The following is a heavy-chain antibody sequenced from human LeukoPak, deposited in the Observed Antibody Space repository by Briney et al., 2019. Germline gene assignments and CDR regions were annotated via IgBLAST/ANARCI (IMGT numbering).Heavy chain of an antibody. D-gene: IGHD3-16*02. CDR2: IYYSGST. CDR1: GGSISSSSYY. J-gene: IGHJ4*02. V-gene: IGHV4-39*01. Sequence: PSETLSLTCTVSGGSISSSSYYWGWIRQPPGKGLEWIGSIYYSGSTYYNPSLKSRVTISVDTSKNQFSLKLSSVTAADTAVYYCARAYDYVWGSYRYPGYFDYWGQGTLVTVSS. CDR3: ARAYDYVWGSYRYPGYFDY.